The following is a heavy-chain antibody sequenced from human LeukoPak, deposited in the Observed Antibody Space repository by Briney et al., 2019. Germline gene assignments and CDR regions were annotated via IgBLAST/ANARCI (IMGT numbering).Heavy chain of an antibody. CDR2: ISTYNGNT. V-gene: IGHV1-18*01. D-gene: IGHD6-13*01. J-gene: IGHJ4*02. CDR3: ARGLGGGYSSSWDDY. CDR1: GYTFTSYG. Sequence: ASMKVSCKASGYTFTSYGISWVRQAPGQGLEWMGWISTYNGNTRYAQKLQGRGTMTTDTSTSTAYMELRSLRSDDTAVYYCARGLGGGYSSSWDDYWGQGTLVTVSS.